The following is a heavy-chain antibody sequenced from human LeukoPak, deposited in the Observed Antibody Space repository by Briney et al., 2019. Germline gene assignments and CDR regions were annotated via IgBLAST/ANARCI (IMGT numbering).Heavy chain of an antibody. J-gene: IGHJ4*02. CDR3: ARDLVSPGYCSGGYCYSFDY. Sequence: ASVKVSCKASGYTFTSYGISWVRQAPGQGLEWMGWSSADNGNTNYAQKLQGRVTMTTDTSTSTAYMELRSLRSDDTAVYYCARDLVSPGYCSGGYCYSFDYWGQGTLVTVSS. CDR2: SSADNGNT. V-gene: IGHV1-18*01. CDR1: GYTFTSYG. D-gene: IGHD2-15*01.